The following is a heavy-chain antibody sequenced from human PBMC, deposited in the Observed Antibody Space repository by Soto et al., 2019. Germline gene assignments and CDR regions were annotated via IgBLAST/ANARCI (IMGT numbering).Heavy chain of an antibody. J-gene: IGHJ4*02. Sequence: SETLSLTCAVSGGSISSGGYSWSWIRQPPGKGLEWIGYICHSGSTYYNPSLKSRVTISVDRSKNQFSLKLSSVTAADTAVYYCARVPNYYDTSGYVYWGQGTLVTVSS. CDR3: ARVPNYYDTSGYVY. D-gene: IGHD3-22*01. CDR1: GGSISSGGYS. V-gene: IGHV4-30-2*01. CDR2: ICHSGST.